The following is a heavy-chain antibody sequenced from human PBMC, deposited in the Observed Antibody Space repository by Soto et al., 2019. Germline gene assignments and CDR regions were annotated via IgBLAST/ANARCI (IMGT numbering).Heavy chain of an antibody. CDR3: ARVMLGGHSDY. CDR1: GYTFISYY. D-gene: IGHD2-15*01. J-gene: IGHJ4*02. Sequence: EASVKVSCKASGYTFISYYIHWVRQAPGQGLEWMGLINPSDAYTDYAQKFQGRVTMTRNTSIRTAYIDLSSLSSDDTAVYYCARVMLGGHSDYWGQGTLVTVSS. V-gene: IGHV1-46*01. CDR2: INPSDAYT.